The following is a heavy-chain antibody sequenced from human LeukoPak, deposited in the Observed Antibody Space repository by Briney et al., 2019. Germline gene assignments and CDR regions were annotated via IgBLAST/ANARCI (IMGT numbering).Heavy chain of an antibody. V-gene: IGHV1-69*13. CDR3: ARDPSNTSGRYTYFDY. CDR2: IIPIFGTA. J-gene: IGHJ4*02. Sequence: ASVKVSCKASGGTLSSYAISWVRQAPGQGLEWMGGIIPIFGTANYAQKFQGRVTITADESTSTAYMELSSLRSEDTAVYYCARDPSNTSGRYTYFDYWGQGTLVTVSS. D-gene: IGHD3-16*02. CDR1: GGTLSSYA.